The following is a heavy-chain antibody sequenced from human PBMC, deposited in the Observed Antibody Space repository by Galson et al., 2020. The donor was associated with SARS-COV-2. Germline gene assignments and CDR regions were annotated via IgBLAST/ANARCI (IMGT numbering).Heavy chain of an antibody. CDR1: GGSISSGGYY. CDR2: IYYSGST. Sequence: SQTLSLTCTVSGGSISSGGYYWSWIRQHPGKGLEWIGYIYYSGSTYYNPSLKSRVTISVDTSKNQFSLKLSSVTAADTAVYYCAREFVPAAMRGRYFDYWGQGTLVTVSS. J-gene: IGHJ4*02. CDR3: AREFVPAAMRGRYFDY. V-gene: IGHV4-31*03. D-gene: IGHD2-2*01.